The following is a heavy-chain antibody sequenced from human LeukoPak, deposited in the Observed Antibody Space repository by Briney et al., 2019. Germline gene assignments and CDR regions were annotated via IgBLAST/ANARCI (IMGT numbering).Heavy chain of an antibody. Sequence: PGGSLRLSCSASGFTLSSCAMHWVRQAPGKGLEYVSGISTNGGSIYYADSVKGRFTISRDNSKNMLYLQMTSLRAEDTAVYYCARRIAARRESDYWGQGTLVTVSS. CDR2: ISTNGGSI. CDR3: ARRIAARRESDY. D-gene: IGHD6-6*01. CDR1: GFTLSSCA. J-gene: IGHJ4*02. V-gene: IGHV3-64D*06.